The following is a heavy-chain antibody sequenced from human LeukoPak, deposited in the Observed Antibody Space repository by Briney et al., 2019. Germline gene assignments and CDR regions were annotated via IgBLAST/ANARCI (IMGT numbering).Heavy chain of an antibody. D-gene: IGHD4-17*01. CDR2: ISGSGGST. J-gene: IGHJ4*02. CDR1: GFTFSSYW. Sequence: PGGSLRLSCAASGFTFSSYWMHWVRQAPGKGLEWVSAISGSGGSTYYADSVKGRFTISRDNSKNTPYLQMNSLRAEDTAVYYCAKAPFTMTTVTTGFSYWGQGTLVTVSS. CDR3: AKAPFTMTTVTTGFSY. V-gene: IGHV3-23*01.